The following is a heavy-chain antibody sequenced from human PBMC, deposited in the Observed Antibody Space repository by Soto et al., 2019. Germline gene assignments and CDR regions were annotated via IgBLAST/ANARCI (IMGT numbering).Heavy chain of an antibody. CDR1: GFTFSDHY. Sequence: PGGSLRLSCAASGFTFSDHYMEWVRQAPGKGLEWVGRTRNKVDSYTTEYVASVRGRFTISRDDSKTSLYLQMNSLKTEDTALYYCATGTVGAMDYWGQGTLVTVSS. J-gene: IGHJ4*02. V-gene: IGHV3-72*01. D-gene: IGHD1-26*01. CDR2: TRNKVDSYTT. CDR3: ATGTVGAMDY.